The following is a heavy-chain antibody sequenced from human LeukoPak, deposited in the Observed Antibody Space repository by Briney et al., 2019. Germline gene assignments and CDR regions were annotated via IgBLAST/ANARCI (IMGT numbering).Heavy chain of an antibody. D-gene: IGHD3-22*01. V-gene: IGHV3-30*04. CDR2: ISYDGSNK. J-gene: IGHJ4*02. CDR1: GFTFSSYA. Sequence: GGSLRLSCAASGFTFSSYAMHWVRQAPGKGLEWVAVISYDGSNKYYADSVKGRFTISRGNSKNTLYLQMNSLRAEDTAAYYCARGLTDYYDSSGYFDYWGQGTLVTVSS. CDR3: ARGLTDYYDSSGYFDY.